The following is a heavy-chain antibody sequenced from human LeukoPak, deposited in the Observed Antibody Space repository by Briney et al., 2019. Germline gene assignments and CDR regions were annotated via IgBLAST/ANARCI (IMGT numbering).Heavy chain of an antibody. V-gene: IGHV4-59*01. CDR2: IYYSGST. J-gene: IGHJ5*02. Sequence: SETLSLTCTVSGGFNSSYYRRWMRQPPGKGREGMGHIYYSGSTNYNPSLKSRVTISADTSKNQFSLKLSSVTAADTAVYYCARSPARDWFDPWGQGTLVTVSS. CDR1: GGFNSSYY. D-gene: IGHD6-25*01. CDR3: ARSPARDWFDP.